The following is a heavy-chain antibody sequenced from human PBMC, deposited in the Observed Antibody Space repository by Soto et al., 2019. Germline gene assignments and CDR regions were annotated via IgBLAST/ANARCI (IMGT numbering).Heavy chain of an antibody. Sequence: ASVKVSCKASGYTFTSYDIIWVRKAPGQGLEWMGWMNSKNDNTASGQRFQGRVTLTRNTSITTAYMELTSLTSEDTAVYFCARSDGMALAYDIWGQGTMVTVSS. CDR1: GYTFTSYD. CDR2: MNSKNDNT. D-gene: IGHD3-3*02. J-gene: IGHJ3*02. V-gene: IGHV1-8*01. CDR3: ARSDGMALAYDI.